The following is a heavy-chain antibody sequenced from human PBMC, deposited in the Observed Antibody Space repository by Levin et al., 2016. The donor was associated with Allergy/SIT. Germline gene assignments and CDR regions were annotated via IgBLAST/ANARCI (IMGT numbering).Heavy chain of an antibody. CDR1: GFTFDDYA. D-gene: IGHD2-2*01. CDR3: AKGIFSTSHPLFDGMDV. J-gene: IGHJ6*02. CDR2: ITGDLRT. Sequence: GGSLRLSCVASGFTFDDYAMYWVRQAPGKGLEWVSLITGDLRTYYGDSVKGRFTMSRDNRKNSLYLQLNSLRTEDTAFYYCAKGIFSTSHPLFDGMDVWGRGTTVTVSS. V-gene: IGHV3-43*02.